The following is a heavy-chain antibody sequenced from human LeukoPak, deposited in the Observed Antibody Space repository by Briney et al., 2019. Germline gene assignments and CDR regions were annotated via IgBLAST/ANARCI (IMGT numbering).Heavy chain of an antibody. CDR3: ANLITIFGVVI. CDR1: GFTFSSYW. D-gene: IGHD3-3*01. Sequence: GGSLRLSCAASGFTFSSYWMSGVRQAPGKGLEWGANIKQDGSEKYYVDSVKGRFTISRDNAKNSLYLQMNSLRAEDTAVYYCANLITIFGVVIWGQGTLVTVSS. V-gene: IGHV3-7*01. J-gene: IGHJ4*02. CDR2: IKQDGSEK.